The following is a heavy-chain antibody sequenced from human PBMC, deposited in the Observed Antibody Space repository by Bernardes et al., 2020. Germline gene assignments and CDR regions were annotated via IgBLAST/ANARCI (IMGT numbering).Heavy chain of an antibody. V-gene: IGHV3-23*01. D-gene: IGHD5-18*01. CDR2: ISSSGGTT. CDR3: AKGDTGMGTIDY. CDR1: GFTFSSYA. J-gene: IGHJ4*02. Sequence: GGSLRLSCAASGFTFSSYAMSWVRQAPGKGLEWVSVISSSGGTTYYADSVKGRFTISRDTYKNTLYLQMNSLRAEDTAVYYCAKGDTGMGTIDYWGQGTLVTVSS.